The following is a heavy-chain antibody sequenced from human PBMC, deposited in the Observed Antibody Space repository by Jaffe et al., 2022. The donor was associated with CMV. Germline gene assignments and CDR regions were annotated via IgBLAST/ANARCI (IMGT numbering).Heavy chain of an antibody. CDR3: AKPTTTGTSYYYYGMDV. Sequence: EVQLLESGGGLVQPGGSLRLSCAASGFTFSSYAMSWVRQAPGKGLEWVSAISGSGGSTYYADSVKGRFTISRDNSKNTLYLQMNSLRAEDTAVYYCAKPTTTGTSYYYYGMDVWGQGTTVTVSS. V-gene: IGHV3-23*01. D-gene: IGHD4-4*01. CDR1: GFTFSSYA. CDR2: ISGSGGST. J-gene: IGHJ6*02.